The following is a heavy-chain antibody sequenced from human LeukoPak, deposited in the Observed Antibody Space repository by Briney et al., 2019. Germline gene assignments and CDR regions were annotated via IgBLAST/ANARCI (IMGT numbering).Heavy chain of an antibody. V-gene: IGHV4-59*01. CDR2: IYYSGST. CDR3: ARADPYYYYFDY. Sequence: SETLSLTGTDSGGSISSYYWSWIRQPPGKGLEWIGYIYYSGSTNYNPSLKSRVTISVDTSKNQFSLKLSSVTAADTAVYYCARADPYYYYFDYWGQGTLVTVSS. CDR1: GGSISSYY. J-gene: IGHJ4*02. D-gene: IGHD1-26*01.